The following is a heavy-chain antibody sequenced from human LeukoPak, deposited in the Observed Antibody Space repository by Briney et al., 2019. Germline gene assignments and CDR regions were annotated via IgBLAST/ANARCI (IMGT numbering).Heavy chain of an antibody. D-gene: IGHD3-9*01. CDR2: INSDGSSK. Sequence: GGSLRLSCAASGFTFSRYWMHWVRQAPGKGLVWVSRINSDGSSKSYADSVKGRFTISRDNSKNTLYLQMNSLRAEDTAVYYCAKFTYYDILTGPLFDYWGQGTLVTVSS. CDR1: GFTFSRYW. V-gene: IGHV3-74*01. CDR3: AKFTYYDILTGPLFDY. J-gene: IGHJ4*02.